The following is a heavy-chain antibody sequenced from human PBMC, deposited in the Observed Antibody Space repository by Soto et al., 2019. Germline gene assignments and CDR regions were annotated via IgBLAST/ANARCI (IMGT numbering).Heavy chain of an antibody. D-gene: IGHD2-8*01. CDR2: ISARGTT. Sequence: SETLSLTCTVSGDAIINFYWIWIRQPTGKGLESLGRISARGTTNYNPSLQSRVAMSLDTSKNQFSLRLTSLSAADTAVYFCARGMGRYFDLWGRGTLVTVSS. CDR3: ARGMGRYFDL. CDR1: GDAIINFY. V-gene: IGHV4-4*07. J-gene: IGHJ2*01.